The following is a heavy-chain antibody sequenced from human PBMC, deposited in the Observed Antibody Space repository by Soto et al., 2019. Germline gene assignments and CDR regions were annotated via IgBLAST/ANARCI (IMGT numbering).Heavy chain of an antibody. CDR1: GFTFSSYA. CDR2: ISGSGGST. CDR3: AKVEAMATIRTIYYFDY. Sequence: EVQLLESGGGLVQPGGSLRLSCAASGFTFSSYAMSWVRQAPGKGLEWVSAISGSGGSTYYADSVKGRFTISRDNSKNTLYLQMNSLRAEDTAVYYCAKVEAMATIRTIYYFDYWGQGTLVTVSS. V-gene: IGHV3-23*01. D-gene: IGHD5-12*01. J-gene: IGHJ4*02.